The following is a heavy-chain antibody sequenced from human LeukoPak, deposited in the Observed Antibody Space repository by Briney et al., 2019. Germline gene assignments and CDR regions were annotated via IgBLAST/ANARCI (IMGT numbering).Heavy chain of an antibody. D-gene: IGHD6-13*01. CDR2: INAGNGNT. V-gene: IGHV1-3*01. J-gene: IGHJ3*02. Sequence: ASVKFSCKASGYTFTSYAMHWVRQAPGQRLEWMGWINAGNGNTKYSQKFQGRVTITRDTSASTAYMELSSLRSEDTAVYYCARGIAAAGTGAFDIWGQGTMVTVSS. CDR1: GYTFTSYA. CDR3: ARGIAAAGTGAFDI.